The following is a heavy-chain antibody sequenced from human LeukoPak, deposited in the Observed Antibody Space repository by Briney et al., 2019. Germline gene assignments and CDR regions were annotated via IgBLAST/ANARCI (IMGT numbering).Heavy chain of an antibody. CDR3: ASSTPGDY. Sequence: GGSLRLSCAASGFTFSSHGMHWVRQAPGKVLEWVAFIRNDGSDKYYADSVKGRFTISTDDSQNTLYLQMNSLRPEDTAVYYCASSTPGDYWGQGTLVTVSS. V-gene: IGHV3-30*02. J-gene: IGHJ4*02. CDR1: GFTFSSHG. CDR2: IRNDGSDK.